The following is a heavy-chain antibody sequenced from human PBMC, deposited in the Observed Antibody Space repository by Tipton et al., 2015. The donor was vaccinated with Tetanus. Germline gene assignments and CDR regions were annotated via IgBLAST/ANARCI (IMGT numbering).Heavy chain of an antibody. D-gene: IGHD3-10*01. J-gene: IGHJ4*02. CDR1: GGSISGHY. CDR3: ARVPLSLYYGLDY. V-gene: IGHV4-59*11. Sequence: LRLSCTVSGGSISGHYWNWIRQRPGKGLEWIGFIYSSGSTNYNSSLKSRVNISVDTTKNQFSLKMSSMTAADTAVSYCARVPLSLYYGLDYWGQGTRVSVSS. CDR2: IYSSGST.